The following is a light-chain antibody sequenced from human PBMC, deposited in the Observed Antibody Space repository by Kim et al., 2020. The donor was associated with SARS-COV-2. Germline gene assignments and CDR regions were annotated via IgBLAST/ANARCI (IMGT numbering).Light chain of an antibody. CDR1: QSITSTY. J-gene: IGKJ1*01. V-gene: IGKV3-20*01. CDR3: QQYGCATWT. Sequence: EIVLTQSPGTLSLSPGERATLSCRASQSITSTYLVWYQQKPGQAPRLLIHGASGKPTGIPDRFSGSGSGTDFTLTISRLEPEDFAAYYCQQYGCATWTFGQGTKVDIK. CDR2: GAS.